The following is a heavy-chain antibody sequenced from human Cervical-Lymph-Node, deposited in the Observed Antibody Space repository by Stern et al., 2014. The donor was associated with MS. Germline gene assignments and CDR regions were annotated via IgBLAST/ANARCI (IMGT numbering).Heavy chain of an antibody. CDR1: GGSISSSNW. CDR2: IYHSGRT. CDR3: ANYCSSGSCHPYPAFYYAMDV. V-gene: IGHV4-4*02. D-gene: IGHD2-15*01. Sequence: QVQLQESGPGLVKPSETLSLTCAVSGGSISSSNWWNWVRQPPGNGLEWIGEIYHSGRTNYNPSLKSRVTISVDKSKNQFSLTLSSVTAADTAVYYCANYCSSGSCHPYPAFYYAMDVWGQGTTVTVSS. J-gene: IGHJ6*02.